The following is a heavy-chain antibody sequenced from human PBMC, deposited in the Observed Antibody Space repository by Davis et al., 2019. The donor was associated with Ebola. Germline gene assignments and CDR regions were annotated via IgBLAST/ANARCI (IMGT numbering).Heavy chain of an antibody. CDR2: ISYDGSNK. D-gene: IGHD3-3*01. CDR3: ARAGLWSGYRYYYYGMDV. V-gene: IGHV3-30-3*01. J-gene: IGHJ6*02. Sequence: PGGSLRLSCAASGFTFSSYAMHWVRQAPGKGLEWVAVISYDGSNKYYADSVKGRFTISKDNSKNTLYLQMSSLRAEDTAVYYCARAGLWSGYRYYYYGMDVWGQGTTVTVSS. CDR1: GFTFSSYA.